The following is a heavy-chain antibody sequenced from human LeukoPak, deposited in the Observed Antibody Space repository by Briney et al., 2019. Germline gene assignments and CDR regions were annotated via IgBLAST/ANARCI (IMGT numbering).Heavy chain of an antibody. D-gene: IGHD6-25*01. V-gene: IGHV2-70*04. J-gene: IGHJ5*02. CDR3: ARWSGDWFEP. Sequence: SGPALVKPTQPLTLTCTFSGFSLSTTGMRVSWIRQPPGMALEWLARIDWDDDKFYSTSLKTRLTISKDTSKNQVVLTMTNMDPVDTATYYCARWSGDWFEPWGQGTLVTVSS. CDR1: GFSLSTTGMR. CDR2: IDWDDDK.